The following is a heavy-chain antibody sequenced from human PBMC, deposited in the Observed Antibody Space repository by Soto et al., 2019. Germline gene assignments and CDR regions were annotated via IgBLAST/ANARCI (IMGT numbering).Heavy chain of an antibody. CDR3: ARLPSSGYYYYYYGMDV. CDR2: IYYSGST. V-gene: IGHV4-39*01. J-gene: IGHJ6*02. D-gene: IGHD3-3*01. CDR1: GGSISSSSYY. Sequence: SETLSLTCTVSGGSISSSSYYWGWIRQPPGKGLEWIGSIYYSGSTYYNPSLKSRVTISVDTSKNQFSLKLSSVTAADTAVYYCARLPSSGYYYYYYGMDVWGHGTTVTVSS.